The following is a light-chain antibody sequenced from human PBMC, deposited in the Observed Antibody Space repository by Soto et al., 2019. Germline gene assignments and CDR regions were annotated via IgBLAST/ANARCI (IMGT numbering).Light chain of an antibody. CDR1: SSDVSGFNY. Sequence: QSALTQPRSVSGSPGQSVTISCTGTSSDVSGFNYVSWYQQHPGKAPKLVIYDVTKRPSGVPDRFSGSKSGNTASLTISGLQPEDEADYYCCSYAGSYVLATGTKV. CDR2: DVT. J-gene: IGLJ1*01. V-gene: IGLV2-11*01. CDR3: CSYAGSYV.